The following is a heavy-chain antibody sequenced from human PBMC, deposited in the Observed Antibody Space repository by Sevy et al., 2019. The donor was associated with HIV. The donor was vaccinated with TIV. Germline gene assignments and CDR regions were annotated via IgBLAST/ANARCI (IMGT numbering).Heavy chain of an antibody. Sequence: LSLTFTVSGGSITSLYWNWIRQPPGKGLEWIANIYYNGHINYNPSLKSRVTLSLDTSKNQFSLRLSSVTAADTAMYYCAGENAWGRGYSWGQGTLVTVS. D-gene: IGHD1-26*01. CDR2: IYYNGHI. V-gene: IGHV4-59*08. CDR1: GGSITSLY. CDR3: AGENAWGRGYS. J-gene: IGHJ4*02.